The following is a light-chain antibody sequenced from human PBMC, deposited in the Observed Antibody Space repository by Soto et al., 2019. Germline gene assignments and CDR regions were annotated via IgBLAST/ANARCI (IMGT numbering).Light chain of an antibody. CDR3: QQYDSSPTT. V-gene: IGKV3-20*01. CDR1: QTISSRY. J-gene: IGKJ5*01. CDR2: CAS. Sequence: EMEVAQSRGTLSLSPGERATLSCRASQTISSRYLTWYQQKPGQLPPLLILCASTTATGSLDSFSSSASWTTFSPLIISLQPEDFAIYYCQQYDSSPTTFGQGTRLEIK.